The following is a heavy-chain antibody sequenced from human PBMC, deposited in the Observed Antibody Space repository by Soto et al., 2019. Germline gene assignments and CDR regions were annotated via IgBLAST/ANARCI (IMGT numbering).Heavy chain of an antibody. Sequence: SETLSLTCAVYGGSFSGYYWSWIRQPPGKGLEWIGEINHSGSTNYNPPLKSRVTISVDTSKNQFSLKLSSATAADTAVYYCASEPIRGLYCSSTSCFLDYWGQGTLVTVSS. CDR2: INHSGST. J-gene: IGHJ4*02. CDR3: ASEPIRGLYCSSTSCFLDY. D-gene: IGHD2-2*01. CDR1: GGSFSGYY. V-gene: IGHV4-34*01.